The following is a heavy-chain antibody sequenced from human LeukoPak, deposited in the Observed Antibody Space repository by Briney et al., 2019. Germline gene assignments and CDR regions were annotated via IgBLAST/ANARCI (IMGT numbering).Heavy chain of an antibody. J-gene: IGHJ4*02. V-gene: IGHV4-59*08. CDR1: GGSISSYY. D-gene: IGHD6-13*01. CDR2: IYYSGST. Sequence: ASETLSLTCTVSGGSISSYYWSWIRQPPGKGLEWIGYIYYSGSTDYNPSLKSRVTISVDTSKNQFSLKLSSVTAADTAMYYCARQEPYSSSWYYFDYWGQGTLVTVSS. CDR3: ARQEPYSSSWYYFDY.